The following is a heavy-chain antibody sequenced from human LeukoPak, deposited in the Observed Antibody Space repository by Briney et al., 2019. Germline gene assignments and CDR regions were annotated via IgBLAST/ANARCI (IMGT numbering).Heavy chain of an antibody. V-gene: IGHV1-24*01. CDR2: FDPEDGET. CDR3: ARSCFDPGYFDY. J-gene: IGHJ4*02. Sequence: ASVKVSCKVSGYTLTELSMHWVRQAPGKGLEWMGGFDPEDGETIYAQKFQGRVTMTEDTSTDTAYMELSSLRSDDTAVYYCARSCFDPGYFDYWGQGTLVTVYS. CDR1: GYTLTELS. D-gene: IGHD2-21*01.